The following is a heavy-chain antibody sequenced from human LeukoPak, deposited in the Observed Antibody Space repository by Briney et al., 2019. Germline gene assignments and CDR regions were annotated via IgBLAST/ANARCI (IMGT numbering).Heavy chain of an antibody. CDR1: GYTFTSHY. J-gene: IGHJ5*02. Sequence: GASVKVSCKATGYTFTSHYMHWVGQAPGQGLEWMGLINPSGSDTVYAQKFQGRLTMTRDRSTSTDYMEWSRLRVDDTAVYYCARDNSMGDTVWWFDPWGQGTLVTVSS. CDR3: ARDNSMGDTVWWFDP. CDR2: INPSGSDT. D-gene: IGHD1-26*01. V-gene: IGHV1-46*01.